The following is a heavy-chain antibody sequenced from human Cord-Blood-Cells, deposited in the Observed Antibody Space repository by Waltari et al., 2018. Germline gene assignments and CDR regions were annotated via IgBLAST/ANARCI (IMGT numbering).Heavy chain of an antibody. J-gene: IGHJ4*02. D-gene: IGHD1-1*01. CDR3: ARDPVGFNNYYFDY. V-gene: IGHV3-30-3*01. CDR1: GFTFSSYA. CDR2: ISYDGSNK. Sequence: QVQLVESGGGVVQPGRSLSLSCAASGFTFSSYAMHWVRQAPGKGLEWVAVISYDGSNKYYADSVKGRFTISRDNSKNTLYLQMNSLRAEDTAVYYCARDPVGFNNYYFDYWGQGTLVTVSS.